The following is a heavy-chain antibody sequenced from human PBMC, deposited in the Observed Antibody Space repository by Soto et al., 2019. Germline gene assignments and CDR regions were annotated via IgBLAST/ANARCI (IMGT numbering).Heavy chain of an antibody. CDR1: GYTFTGYY. Sequence: ASVKVSCKASGYTFTGYYMHWVRQAPGQGLEWMGWINPNSGGTNYAQKFQGRVTMTRDTSISTAYMELSRLRSDDTAVYYCARLDYYGSGSYPGLDYWGQGTLVTVSS. D-gene: IGHD3-10*01. V-gene: IGHV1-2*02. CDR3: ARLDYYGSGSYPGLDY. CDR2: INPNSGGT. J-gene: IGHJ4*02.